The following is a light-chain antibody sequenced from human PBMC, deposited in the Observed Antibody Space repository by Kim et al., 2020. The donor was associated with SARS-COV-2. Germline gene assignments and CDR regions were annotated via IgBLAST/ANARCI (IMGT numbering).Light chain of an antibody. J-gene: IGLJ3*02. CDR1: SSDIGAYNY. CDR2: DVS. CDR3: SSHTKTGAHWV. V-gene: IGLV2-14*03. Sequence: QSALTQPASVSGSPGQSITISCTGTSSDIGAYNYVSWYQQHPGKAPKLMIYDVSKWPSGVSNRFSGSKSGNTASLTISGLQAEDEADYYCSSHTKTGAHWVFGGGTQLTVL.